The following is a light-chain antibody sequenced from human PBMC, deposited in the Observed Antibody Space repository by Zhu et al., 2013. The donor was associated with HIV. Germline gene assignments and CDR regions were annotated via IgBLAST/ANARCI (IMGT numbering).Light chain of an antibody. V-gene: IGKV3-11*01. J-gene: IGKJ4*01. CDR2: DAS. Sequence: EIVLTQSPATLSLSPGERATLSCRASQSVSSYLAWYQQKPGQAPRLLIYDASNRATGIPARFSGSGSGTDFTLTISSLEPEDFAVYYCQQRSNWLTFGGGTKVDDQT. CDR1: QSVSSY. CDR3: QQRSNWLT.